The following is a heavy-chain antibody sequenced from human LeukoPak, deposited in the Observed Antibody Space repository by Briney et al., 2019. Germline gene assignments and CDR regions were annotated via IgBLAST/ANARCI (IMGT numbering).Heavy chain of an antibody. CDR3: ARDKGITRYIDY. CDR1: GYTFTSYA. D-gene: IGHD1-14*01. Sequence: ASVKVSCKASGYTFTSYAMHWVRQAPGQRLEWMGWINAGNGNTKYSQKFQGRVTITRDTSASTAYMELSSLRSEDTAVYYCARDKGITRYIDYWGQGTLVIVSS. CDR2: INAGNGNT. V-gene: IGHV1-3*01. J-gene: IGHJ4*02.